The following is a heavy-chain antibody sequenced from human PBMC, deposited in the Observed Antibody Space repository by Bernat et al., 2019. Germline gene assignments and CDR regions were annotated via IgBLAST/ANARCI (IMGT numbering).Heavy chain of an antibody. CDR3: AKYIRGDYYNYGMDV. D-gene: IGHD3-10*01. CDR2: INWNGGSR. Sequence: EVQLAESGGGVVRPGGSLRLSCAASGFTFDDYGMSWVRQAPGKGLEWVSGINWNGGSRGYADSVKGRFTISRDNAKNSLYLQMNSLRAEDTALYACAKYIRGDYYNYGMDVWGQGTTVTVSS. CDR1: GFTFDDYG. V-gene: IGHV3-20*01. J-gene: IGHJ6*02.